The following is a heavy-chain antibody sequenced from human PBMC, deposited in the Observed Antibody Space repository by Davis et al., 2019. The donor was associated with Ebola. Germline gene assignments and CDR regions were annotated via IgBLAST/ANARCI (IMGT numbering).Heavy chain of an antibody. J-gene: IGHJ3*02. CDR2: IYPGDHFT. V-gene: IGHV1-46*01. D-gene: IGHD6-6*01. Sequence: AASVKVSCKASGYTFTSYYMHWVRQAPGQGLEWMGIIYPGDHFTKFAPKFQGRITMTTDTSTNTVYMELSSLKSEDAAVYYCVIAGLVDPHDAFDIWGQGTMVTVSS. CDR3: VIAGLVDPHDAFDI. CDR1: GYTFTSYY.